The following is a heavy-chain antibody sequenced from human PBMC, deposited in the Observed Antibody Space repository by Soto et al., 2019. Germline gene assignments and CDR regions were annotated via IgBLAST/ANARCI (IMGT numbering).Heavy chain of an antibody. J-gene: IGHJ4*02. CDR3: ARQPSQQWLVPGSYYFDY. Sequence: AETLSLTCTGSGGSISSYYLSWIRQPPGKGLGWIGYIYYSGSTNYNPALKSRVTISVDTPKNQFSPKLSSVTAADTAVYYCARQPSQQWLVPGSYYFDYWGQGTLVTVSS. V-gene: IGHV4-59*08. D-gene: IGHD6-19*01. CDR2: IYYSGST. CDR1: GGSISSYY.